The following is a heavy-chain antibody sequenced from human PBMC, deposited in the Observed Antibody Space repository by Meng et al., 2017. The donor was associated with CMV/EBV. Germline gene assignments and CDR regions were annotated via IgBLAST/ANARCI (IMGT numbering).Heavy chain of an antibody. J-gene: IGHJ6*02. CDR3: ARLGKNYYGMDV. CDR1: GGSISSYY. CDR2: IYYSGST. V-gene: IGHV4-59*01. Sequence: SETLSLTCTVSGGSISSYYWSWIRQPPGKGLEWIGYIYYSGSTNYNPSLKSRVTISVDTPKNQFSLKLSSVTAADTAVYYCARLGKNYYGMDVWGQGTTVTVSS.